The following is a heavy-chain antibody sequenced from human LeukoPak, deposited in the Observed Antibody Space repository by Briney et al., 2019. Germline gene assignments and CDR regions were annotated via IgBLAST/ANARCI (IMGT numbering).Heavy chain of an antibody. V-gene: IGHV3-13*04. Sequence: PGGSLRLSCAASGFTFSGYDFHWVRQATGRGLEWVSAIGTVGDTHYLDSVKGRFTISRENAKNSLYLQMNSLRAGDTAVYYCAREVRSSFDYWGQGTLVTVSS. CDR3: AREVRSSFDY. CDR1: GFTFSGYD. CDR2: IGTVGDT. J-gene: IGHJ4*02.